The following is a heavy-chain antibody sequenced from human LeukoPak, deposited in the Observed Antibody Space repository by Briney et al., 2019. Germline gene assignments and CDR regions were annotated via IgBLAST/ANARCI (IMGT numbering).Heavy chain of an antibody. J-gene: IGHJ4*02. CDR3: ARGPPYGSRSDYFDY. CDR2: IYHSGST. Sequence: PSGTLSLTCAVSGGSISSSNWWSWVRPPPGKGLEWIGEIYHSGSTNYNPSLKSRVTISVDKSKNQFSLKLSSVTAAHTAVYYCARGPPYGSRSDYFDYWGQGTLLTVSS. V-gene: IGHV4-4*02. CDR1: GGSISSSNW. D-gene: IGHD3-10*01.